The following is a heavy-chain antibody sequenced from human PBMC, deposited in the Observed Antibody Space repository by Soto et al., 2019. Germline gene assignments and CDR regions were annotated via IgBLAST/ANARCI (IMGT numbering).Heavy chain of an antibody. CDR1: GFSLNTRDVG. CDR2: VYWDDDK. Sequence: QITLNESGPALVKPTQTLTLTCTFSGFSLNTRDVGVGWIRQPPGKALECLGVVYWDDDKTYSPSLKSRITTAKDTPKTPVVLRMTKMDPQDTATYYCAHCRGGVASFWGQGTLVTVSS. J-gene: IGHJ4*02. CDR3: AHCRGGVASF. D-gene: IGHD3-16*01. V-gene: IGHV2-5*02.